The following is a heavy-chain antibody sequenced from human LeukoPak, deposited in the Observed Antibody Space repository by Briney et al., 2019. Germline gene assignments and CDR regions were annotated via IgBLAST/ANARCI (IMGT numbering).Heavy chain of an antibody. D-gene: IGHD3-10*01. CDR2: IYYSGST. CDR1: GGSISSYY. J-gene: IGHJ4*02. Sequence: SETLSLTCTVSGGSISSYYWSWIRQPPGKGLEWIGYIYYSGSTNYNPSPKSRVTISVDTSKNQFSLKLSSVTAADTAVYYCARIYGSGSYYFDYWGQGTLVTVSS. V-gene: IGHV4-59*01. CDR3: ARIYGSGSYYFDY.